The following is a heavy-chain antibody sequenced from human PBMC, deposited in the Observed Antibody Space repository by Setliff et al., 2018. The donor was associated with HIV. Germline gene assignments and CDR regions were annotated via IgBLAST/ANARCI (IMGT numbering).Heavy chain of an antibody. CDR1: GFAFSSYA. Sequence: GGSLRLSCAASGFAFSSYALHWVRRAPGKGLEWVSAIGTGGDTYYADSVMGRFTISRDNAKKSVFLHMNSLRGEDTAVYFCARSPYGDYGLDYWGQGTLVTVSS. J-gene: IGHJ4*02. CDR2: IGTGGDT. D-gene: IGHD4-17*01. CDR3: ARSPYGDYGLDY. V-gene: IGHV3-13*01.